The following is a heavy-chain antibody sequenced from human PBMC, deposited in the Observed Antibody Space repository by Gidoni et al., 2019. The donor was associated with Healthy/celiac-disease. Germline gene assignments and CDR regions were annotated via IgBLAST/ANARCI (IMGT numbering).Heavy chain of an antibody. Sequence: EVQMVESGGGLVKPGGSLRLTCGADGFTFSNAWQHGVRQAPGKGLEWVGRIKSKTYGVTTDYAAPVKGRFTISRDDSKNTLYLQMNSLKTEDTAVYYCTTYSGSYHVDYWGQGTLVTVSS. V-gene: IGHV3-15*07. D-gene: IGHD1-26*01. J-gene: IGHJ4*02. CDR2: IKSKTYGVTT. CDR1: GFTFSNAW. CDR3: TTYSGSYHVDY.